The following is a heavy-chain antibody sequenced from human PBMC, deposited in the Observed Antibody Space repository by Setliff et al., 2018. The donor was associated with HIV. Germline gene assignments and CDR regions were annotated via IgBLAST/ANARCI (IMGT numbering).Heavy chain of an antibody. CDR2: FYYSGSP. V-gene: IGHV4-59*11. J-gene: IGHJ6*02. D-gene: IGHD2-2*01. CDR3: ARGQWPAPRPDFTDGYYNYGMDV. CDR1: GGSIRSHY. Sequence: SETLSLTCTVSGGSIRSHYWNWIRQSPGKGLEWIAYFYYSGSPNYNPSLKSRVTMSVDTSKNQISLTLTSVTAADAAVYYCARGQWPAPRPDFTDGYYNYGMDVWGQGTTVTVSS.